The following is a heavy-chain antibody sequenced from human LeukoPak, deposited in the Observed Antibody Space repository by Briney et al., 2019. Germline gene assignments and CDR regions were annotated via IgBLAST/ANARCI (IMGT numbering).Heavy chain of an antibody. CDR3: ARDLGLGLAVAGIPPGFDY. V-gene: IGHV3-21*01. Sequence: GGSLRLSCAASGFTFSSYSMNWVRQAPGKGLEWVSSISSSSSYIYYADSVKGRFTIPRDNAKNSLYLQMNSLRAEDTAVYYCARDLGLGLAVAGIPPGFDYWGQGTLVTVSS. D-gene: IGHD6-19*01. CDR2: ISSSSSYI. J-gene: IGHJ4*02. CDR1: GFTFSSYS.